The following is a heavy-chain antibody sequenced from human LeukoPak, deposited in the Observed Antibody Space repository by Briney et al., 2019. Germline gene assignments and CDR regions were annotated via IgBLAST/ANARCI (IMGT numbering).Heavy chain of an antibody. Sequence: ASVKVSCKASGYTFTGYYMHWVRQAPGQGLEWMGWINPNSGGTNYAQKFQGRVTMTRDTSISTAYMKLSRLRSDDTAVYYCARGRGGSSSSDYYFDYWGQGTLVTVSS. CDR3: ARGRGGSSSSDYYFDY. D-gene: IGHD6-6*01. CDR2: INPNSGGT. CDR1: GYTFTGYY. J-gene: IGHJ4*02. V-gene: IGHV1-2*02.